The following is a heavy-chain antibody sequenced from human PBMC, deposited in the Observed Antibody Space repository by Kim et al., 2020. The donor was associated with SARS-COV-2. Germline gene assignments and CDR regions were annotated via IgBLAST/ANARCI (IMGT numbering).Heavy chain of an antibody. V-gene: IGHV3-7*01. CDR3: ARVGDGSSWQFDY. Sequence: YYVDSVKGRFTISRDNAETSLYLQMNSLSAEEMAVYYCARVGDGSSWQFDYWGQGTLVPVSS. J-gene: IGHJ4*02. D-gene: IGHD6-13*01.